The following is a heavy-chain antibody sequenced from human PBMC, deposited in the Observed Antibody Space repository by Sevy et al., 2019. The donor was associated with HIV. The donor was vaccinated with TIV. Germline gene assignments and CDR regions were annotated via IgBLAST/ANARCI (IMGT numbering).Heavy chain of an antibody. D-gene: IGHD2-15*01. CDR1: GLTLTTTG. Sequence: GSLRLSCAASGLTLTTTGMSWVRQAPGKGLEWVAGVTSDGTTYYADSVRDRFTVSRDNSKNTLYLQLNSRRADDTGVFYCAGGDTIRITDLDYWGQGTRVTVSS. V-gene: IGHV3-23*01. CDR2: VTSDGTT. J-gene: IGHJ4*02. CDR3: AGGDTIRITDLDY.